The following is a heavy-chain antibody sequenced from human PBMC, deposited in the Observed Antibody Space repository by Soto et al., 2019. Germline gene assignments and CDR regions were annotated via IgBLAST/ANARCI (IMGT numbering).Heavy chain of an antibody. CDR3: ARGQSSGWLFYFDY. V-gene: IGHV4-34*01. Sequence: QVQLQQWGAGLLKPSETLSLTCAVYGGSFSGYYWSWIRQPPGKGLEWIGEINQSGSTNYNPSLKSRVTISVDTSKNQFSLKLSSVTAADTAVYYCARGQSSGWLFYFDYWGQGTLVTVSS. CDR2: INQSGST. J-gene: IGHJ4*02. CDR1: GGSFSGYY. D-gene: IGHD6-19*01.